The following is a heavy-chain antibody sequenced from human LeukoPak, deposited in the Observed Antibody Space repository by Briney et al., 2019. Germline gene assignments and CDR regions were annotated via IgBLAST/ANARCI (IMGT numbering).Heavy chain of an antibody. V-gene: IGHV3-30*04. Sequence: GGSLRLSCAASGFTFSDYTIHWVRQAPGQGLEWVAGISHDGSTKYYADSVKARFTISRDNSKNTLYLQMNSPRTQDTAVYYCARAVTGTEDFDYWGQGILVTVSS. J-gene: IGHJ4*02. CDR1: GFTFSDYT. CDR3: ARAVTGTEDFDY. D-gene: IGHD6-19*01. CDR2: ISHDGSTK.